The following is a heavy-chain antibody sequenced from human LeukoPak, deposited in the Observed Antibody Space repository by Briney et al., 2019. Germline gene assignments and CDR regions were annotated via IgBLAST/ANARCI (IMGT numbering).Heavy chain of an antibody. CDR1: GGSISSSSYY. Sequence: SETLSLTCAVSGGSISSSSYYWGWIRQPRGKGLEWIGSIYYSGSTYYNPSLKSRVTISVDTSKNQFSLKLSSVTAADTAVYYCARTMTTVTNWFDPWGQGTLVTVSS. V-gene: IGHV4-39*01. D-gene: IGHD4-17*01. J-gene: IGHJ5*02. CDR2: IYYSGST. CDR3: ARTMTTVTNWFDP.